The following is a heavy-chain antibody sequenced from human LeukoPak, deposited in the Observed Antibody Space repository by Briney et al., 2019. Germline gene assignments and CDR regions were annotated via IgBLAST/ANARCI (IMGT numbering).Heavy chain of an antibody. V-gene: IGHV3-21*04. CDR3: AKDYDFWSGYYHDY. CDR2: ISSSSSYI. CDR1: GFTFSSYS. D-gene: IGHD3-3*01. J-gene: IGHJ4*02. Sequence: GGSLRLSCAASGFTFSSYSMNWVRQAPGKGLEWVSSISSSSSYIYYADSVKGRFTISRDNAKNSLCLQMNSLRAEDTAVYYCAKDYDFWSGYYHDYWGQGTLATVSS.